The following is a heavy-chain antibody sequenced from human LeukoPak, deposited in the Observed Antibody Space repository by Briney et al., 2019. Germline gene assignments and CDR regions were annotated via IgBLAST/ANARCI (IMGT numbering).Heavy chain of an antibody. CDR2: ISRSGTTL. J-gene: IGHJ6*02. CDR1: GFIFSNYE. D-gene: IGHD6-13*01. Sequence: PGGSLILSCAASGFIFSNYEMNWVRQAPGKGLEWVSYISRSGTTLYYADSVKGRFTTSRDNAKQSVYLQMNSLRAVDTAIYYCARDLSSSYNYGVDVWGQGTTVTVS. V-gene: IGHV3-48*03. CDR3: ARDLSSSYNYGVDV.